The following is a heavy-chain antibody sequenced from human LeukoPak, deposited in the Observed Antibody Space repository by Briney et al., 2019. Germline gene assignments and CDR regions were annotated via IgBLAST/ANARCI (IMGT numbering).Heavy chain of an antibody. V-gene: IGHV1-69*06. Sequence: SVKVSCKASGGTFSSYAISWVRQAPGQGLEWMGGIIPIFGTANYAQKFQGRVTITADKSTSTAYMELSSLRSEDTAVYYCARVGYSSSWYRDWFDPWGQGTLVTVSS. CDR2: IIPIFGTA. J-gene: IGHJ5*02. D-gene: IGHD6-13*01. CDR1: GGTFSSYA. CDR3: ARVGYSSSWYRDWFDP.